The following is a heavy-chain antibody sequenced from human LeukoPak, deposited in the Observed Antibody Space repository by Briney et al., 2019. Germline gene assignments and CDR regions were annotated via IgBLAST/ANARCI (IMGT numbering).Heavy chain of an antibody. CDR2: ISAYNGNT. D-gene: IGHD2-2*01. Sequence: GESLKISCKASGYTFTSYGISWVRQAPGQGLEWMGWISAYNGNTNYAQKLQGRVTMTTDTSTSTAYMELRSLRSDDTAVYYCASFVVVPAATSRYYYYGMDVWGQGTTVTVSS. J-gene: IGHJ6*02. CDR1: GYTFTSYG. CDR3: ASFVVVPAATSRYYYYGMDV. V-gene: IGHV1-18*01.